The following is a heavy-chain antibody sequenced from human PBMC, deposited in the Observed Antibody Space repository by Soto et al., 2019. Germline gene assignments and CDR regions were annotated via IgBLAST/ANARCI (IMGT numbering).Heavy chain of an antibody. J-gene: IGHJ6*02. D-gene: IGHD3-3*01. V-gene: IGHV3-23*01. CDR1: GFTFRSHA. CDR3: VKDWSGEKCPCMDV. Sequence: EVQLLESGGGLVQPGGSLRLSCEASGFTFRSHAMTWVRQAPGKGPEWVSSISRSGEITYYVDSVKGRFIISRDNSKNTLYLRMNGMSAEEAAIYYSVKDWSGEKCPCMDVWGQGTTVTVSS. CDR2: ISRSGEIT.